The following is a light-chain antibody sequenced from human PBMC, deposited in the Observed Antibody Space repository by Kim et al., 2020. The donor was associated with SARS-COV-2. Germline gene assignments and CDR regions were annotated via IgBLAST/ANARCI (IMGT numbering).Light chain of an antibody. Sequence: VSPGQTARITCSGDALPKQYAYWYQQKPGQAPVLVIYKDSERPSGIPERFSGSSSGTTVTLTISGVQAEDEADYYCQSTDSSGTVVFGGGTQLTVL. CDR1: ALPKQY. J-gene: IGLJ2*01. V-gene: IGLV3-25*03. CDR3: QSTDSSGTVV. CDR2: KDS.